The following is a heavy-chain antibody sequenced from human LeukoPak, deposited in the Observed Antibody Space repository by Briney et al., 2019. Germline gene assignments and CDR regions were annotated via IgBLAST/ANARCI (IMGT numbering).Heavy chain of an antibody. Sequence: GESLKISCQASGYSFFRYWIGWVRQMPGKGLEWMGIIYPGDSDTRYNPSFQGQVTISADRSVSTVYLQWSSLKASDTAMYYCASPGIAAGMDVWGQGTTVTVSS. CDR3: ASPGIAAGMDV. CDR1: GYSFFRYW. V-gene: IGHV5-51*01. D-gene: IGHD6-13*01. J-gene: IGHJ6*02. CDR2: IYPGDSDT.